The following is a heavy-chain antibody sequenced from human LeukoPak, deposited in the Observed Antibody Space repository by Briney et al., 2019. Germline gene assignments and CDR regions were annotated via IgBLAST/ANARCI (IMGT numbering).Heavy chain of an antibody. Sequence: GGSLRLSCAASGFTFSSYSMNWVRQAPGKGLEWVSSISSSSSYIYYADSVKGRFTISRDNAKNSLYLQMNSLRAEDTAVYYCARDQGRGIWFGELIDAFDIWGQGTMVTASS. CDR1: GFTFSSYS. V-gene: IGHV3-21*01. D-gene: IGHD3-10*01. J-gene: IGHJ3*02. CDR3: ARDQGRGIWFGELIDAFDI. CDR2: ISSSSSYI.